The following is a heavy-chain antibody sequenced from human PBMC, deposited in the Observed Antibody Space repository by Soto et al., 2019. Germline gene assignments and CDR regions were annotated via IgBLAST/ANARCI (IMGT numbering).Heavy chain of an antibody. Sequence: QVQLVQSGAEVKKPGSSVKVSCKASGGTFSSYAISWVRQAPGQGLEWMGAIIPIFGTANYAQEFQGRVTITADEYTSTAYMELSSLRSEDTAVYYCASQTYYYGSGSQNGFDPWGQGTLVTVSS. CDR2: IIPIFGTA. CDR1: GGTFSSYA. V-gene: IGHV1-69*01. J-gene: IGHJ5*02. D-gene: IGHD3-10*01. CDR3: ASQTYYYGSGSQNGFDP.